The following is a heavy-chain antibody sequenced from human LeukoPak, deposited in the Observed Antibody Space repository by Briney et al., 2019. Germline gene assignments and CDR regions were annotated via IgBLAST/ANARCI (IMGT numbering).Heavy chain of an antibody. J-gene: IGHJ6*02. V-gene: IGHV3-30*18. Sequence: PGRSLRLSCAASGFTFSSYGMHWVRQAPGKGLEWVAVISYDGSNKYYADSVKGRFTISRDNSKNTLYLQMNSLRAEDTAVYYCAKEQKKPLLTGYDYYGMDVWGQGTTVTVSS. CDR3: AKEQKKPLLTGYDYYGMDV. D-gene: IGHD7-27*01. CDR2: ISYDGSNK. CDR1: GFTFSSYG.